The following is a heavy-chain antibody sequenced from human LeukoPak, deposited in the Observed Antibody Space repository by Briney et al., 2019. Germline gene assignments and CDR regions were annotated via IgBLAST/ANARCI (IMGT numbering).Heavy chain of an antibody. Sequence: GGSLQISCKGSGYSFTSYWIGGVRQMPGKGLEWMGIIYPGDSDTRYSPSFQGQVTISADKSISTAYLQWSSLKASDTAMYYCASRGVAAAGTDAFDIWGQGTMVTVSS. J-gene: IGHJ3*02. CDR1: GYSFTSYW. V-gene: IGHV5-51*01. CDR3: ASRGVAAAGTDAFDI. D-gene: IGHD6-13*01. CDR2: IYPGDSDT.